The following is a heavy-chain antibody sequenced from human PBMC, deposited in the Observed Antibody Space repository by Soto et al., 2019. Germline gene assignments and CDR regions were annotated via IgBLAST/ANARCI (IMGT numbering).Heavy chain of an antibody. CDR2: IYYSGST. CDR3: ARDHSGSYHFDF. J-gene: IGHJ4*02. D-gene: IGHD1-26*01. Sequence: SETLSLTCTVSGGSISSGGYYWSWIRQHPGKGLEWIGYIYYSGSTYYNPSLKSRVTISVDTSKNQFSLKLSSVTAADTAVYYCARDHSGSYHFDFCGQGTLVTVSS. V-gene: IGHV4-31*03. CDR1: GGSISSGGYY.